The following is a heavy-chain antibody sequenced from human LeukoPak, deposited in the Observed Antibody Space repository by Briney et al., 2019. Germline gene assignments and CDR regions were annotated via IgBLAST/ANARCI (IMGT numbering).Heavy chain of an antibody. J-gene: IGHJ2*01. CDR1: AGSISGYY. Sequence: SETLSLTCTVSAGSISGYYWSWIRQPPGKGLEWIGYIYFSGSTNSNPSLKSRVTISVDTSKNQFSLKLSSVTAADTAVYYCARGLRMTYPPNWYFDLWGRGTLVTVSS. CDR3: ARGLRMTYPPNWYFDL. CDR2: IYFSGST. D-gene: IGHD2-15*01. V-gene: IGHV4-59*01.